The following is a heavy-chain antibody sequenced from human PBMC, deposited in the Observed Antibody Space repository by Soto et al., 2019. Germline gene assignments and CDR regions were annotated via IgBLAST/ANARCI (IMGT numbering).Heavy chain of an antibody. V-gene: IGHV3-21*01. Sequence: GGSLRLSCAASGFTFSSYSMNWVRQAPGKGLEWVSSISSSSSYIYYADSVKGRFTISRDNAKNSLYLQMNSLRAEDTAVYYCAAVVVPAAMPSGDAFDIWGQGTMVTVSS. J-gene: IGHJ3*02. D-gene: IGHD2-2*01. CDR2: ISSSSSYI. CDR3: AAVVVPAAMPSGDAFDI. CDR1: GFTFSSYS.